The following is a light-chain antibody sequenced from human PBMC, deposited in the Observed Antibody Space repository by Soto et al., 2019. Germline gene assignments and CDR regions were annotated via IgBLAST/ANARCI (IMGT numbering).Light chain of an antibody. V-gene: IGLV2-14*01. CDR3: SSYTSSSNYV. J-gene: IGLJ1*01. CDR1: SSDVGGYNY. Sequence: QSVLTQPASVSGSPGQSITISCTGTSSDVGGYNYVSWYQHHAGKAPRLMIYASSNRPSGVSHRFSGSRSGNTASLTISGLQAEDEADYYCSSYTSSSNYVFGTGTKLTVL. CDR2: ASS.